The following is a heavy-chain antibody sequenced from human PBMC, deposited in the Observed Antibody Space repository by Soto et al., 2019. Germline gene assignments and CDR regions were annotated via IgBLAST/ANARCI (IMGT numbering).Heavy chain of an antibody. V-gene: IGHV2-5*02. Sequence: QITLKESGPTLVKPTQTLTLTCTFSGFSLTTVGMGVGWIRQPPGKALDWLGIIYWDDDKRYSPSLNGRVTFIKDISKNQVLLTMTNMDPVDTATYYCAHRISRMFPFDIWGQGTLVTVSS. CDR1: GFSLTTVGMG. CDR3: AHRISRMFPFDI. J-gene: IGHJ3*02. D-gene: IGHD3-10*02. CDR2: IYWDDDK.